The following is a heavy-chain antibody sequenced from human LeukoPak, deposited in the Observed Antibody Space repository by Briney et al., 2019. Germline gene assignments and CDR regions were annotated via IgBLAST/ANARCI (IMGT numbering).Heavy chain of an antibody. J-gene: IGHJ3*02. CDR1: GVSINNYY. Sequence: SETLSLTCSVSGVSINNYYWSWIREPPGRGLEWIGYVYYSGSTNYNPSLKSRVTISVDKSKNQFSLKLSSVTAADTAVYYCARGWAYYDSSGYYYAPLHDAFDIWGQGTMVTVSS. CDR3: ARGWAYYDSSGYYYAPLHDAFDI. CDR2: VYYSGST. D-gene: IGHD3-22*01. V-gene: IGHV4-59*12.